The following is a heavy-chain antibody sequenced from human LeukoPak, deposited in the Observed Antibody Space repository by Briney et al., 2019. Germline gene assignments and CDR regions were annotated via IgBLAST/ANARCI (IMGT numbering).Heavy chain of an antibody. J-gene: IGHJ4*02. Sequence: GGSLRLSCAASGFTFSSYAMHWVRQAPGKGLEYVSAISSNGGSTYYANSVKGRFTISRDNSKNTLYLQMGSLRAGDMAVYYCARGAARMVEMGTIISFEYWGQGTLVTVSS. D-gene: IGHD5-24*01. V-gene: IGHV3-64*01. CDR1: GFTFSSYA. CDR2: ISSNGGST. CDR3: ARGAARMVEMGTIISFEY.